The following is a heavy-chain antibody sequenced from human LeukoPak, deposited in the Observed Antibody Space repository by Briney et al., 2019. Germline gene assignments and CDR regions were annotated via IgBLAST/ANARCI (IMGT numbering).Heavy chain of an antibody. CDR2: IKQDGSEK. D-gene: IGHD6-13*01. V-gene: IGHV3-7*01. CDR1: GFTFSSYW. Sequence: AGGSLRLSCAASGFTFSSYWMGWVRQAPGKGLEWVANIKQDGSEKYYVDSVKGRFTISRDNAKNSLYLQMNSLRAEDTAVYYCAREGGRSIAAALGWFDPWGQGTLVTVSS. CDR3: AREGGRSIAAALGWFDP. J-gene: IGHJ5*02.